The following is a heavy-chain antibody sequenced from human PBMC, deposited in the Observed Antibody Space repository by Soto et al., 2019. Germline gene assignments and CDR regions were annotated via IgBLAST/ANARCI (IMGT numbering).Heavy chain of an antibody. CDR2: LYWDDDK. Sequence: QITLKESGPTLVKPTQTLTLTCTFSGFSLTTSGVGVGWIRQPPGKALEWLALLYWDDDKRYSPSLKSRLTIAMDTSNHQVVLTMTNLDPVDTGTYFCAHSSGRSGDYWGQGTLVTVSS. V-gene: IGHV2-5*02. D-gene: IGHD3-10*01. CDR3: AHSSGRSGDY. J-gene: IGHJ4*02. CDR1: GFSLTTSGVG.